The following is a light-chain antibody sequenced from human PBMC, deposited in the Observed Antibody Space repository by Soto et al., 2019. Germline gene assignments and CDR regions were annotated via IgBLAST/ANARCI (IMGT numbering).Light chain of an antibody. J-gene: IGKJ2*01. Sequence: EIVLTQSPGTLSLSPGERATLSCRASQSVSSSYLAWYQQKPGQAPRLLIYGASSRATGIPDRFSGSGSGTDFTLTISRLEPEDCAVYYCQQYGSSSYTFGQGNKLEIK. CDR2: GAS. CDR1: QSVSSSY. CDR3: QQYGSSSYT. V-gene: IGKV3-20*01.